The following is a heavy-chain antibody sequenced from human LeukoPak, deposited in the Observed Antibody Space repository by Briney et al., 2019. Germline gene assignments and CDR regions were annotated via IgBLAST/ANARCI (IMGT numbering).Heavy chain of an antibody. J-gene: IGHJ2*01. CDR1: GFTFSSYS. CDR2: ISSSSSTI. D-gene: IGHD6-13*01. Sequence: PGGSLRLSCAASGFTFSSYSMNWVRQAPGKGLEWVSYISSSSSTIYYADSVKGRFTISRDNAKNSLYLQMNSLRAEDTAVYYCARGYIIAGRQWYLDLWGRGTLVGVSS. V-gene: IGHV3-48*04. CDR3: ARGYIIAGRQWYLDL.